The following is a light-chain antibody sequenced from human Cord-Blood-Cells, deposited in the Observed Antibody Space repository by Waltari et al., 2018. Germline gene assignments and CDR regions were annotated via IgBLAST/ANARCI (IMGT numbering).Light chain of an antibody. V-gene: IGKV3-20*01. CDR1: QSVSSSY. CDR2: GAS. Sequence: IVLMQSPGTLYWSPGERATLSCRASQSVSSSYLAWYQQKPGQAPRLLIYGASSRATGIPDRFSGGGSGTDFTLTISRLEPEDFAVYYCQQYGSSPLTFGGGTKVEIK. J-gene: IGKJ4*01. CDR3: QQYGSSPLT.